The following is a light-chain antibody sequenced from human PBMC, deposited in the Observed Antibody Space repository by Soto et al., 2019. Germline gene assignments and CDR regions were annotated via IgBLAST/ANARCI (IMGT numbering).Light chain of an antibody. CDR2: AAS. Sequence: AIRMTQSPSSFSASTGDRVTITCRASQGISSYLAWYQQKPGKAPKLLIYAASTLQSGVPSRFSGSGSGTDFTLTISCLQSEDLATYYCQQYYSYPPSFGQGTKLEIK. V-gene: IGKV1-8*01. CDR1: QGISSY. CDR3: QQYYSYPPS. J-gene: IGKJ2*01.